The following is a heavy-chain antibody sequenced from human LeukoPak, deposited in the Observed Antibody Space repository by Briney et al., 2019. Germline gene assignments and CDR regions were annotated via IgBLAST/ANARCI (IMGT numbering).Heavy chain of an antibody. CDR3: ASGSTSPYYYYYYMDV. CDR2: IIPIFGTA. V-gene: IGHV1-69*05. J-gene: IGHJ6*03. Sequence: SVKVSCKASGGTFISYAISWGRQAPGQGLEWMGGIIPIFGTANYAQKFQGRVTITTDESTSTAHMELSRLRSEDTAVYYCASGSTSPYYYYYYMDVWGKGTTVTVSS. D-gene: IGHD2-2*01. CDR1: GGTFISYA.